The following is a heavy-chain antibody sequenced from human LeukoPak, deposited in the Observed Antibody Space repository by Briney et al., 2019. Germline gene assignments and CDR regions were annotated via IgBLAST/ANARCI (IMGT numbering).Heavy chain of an antibody. CDR3: ASPKYDYGDYEEDY. D-gene: IGHD4-17*01. Sequence: SETLSLTCTVSGGSISSGSYYWSWIRQPAGKGLEWIGRIHNSGSTNYNPSLKSRVTISVDTSKNQFSLKLSSVTAADTAVYYCASPKYDYGDYEEDYWGQGTLVTVSS. CDR2: IHNSGST. J-gene: IGHJ4*02. CDR1: GGSISSGSYY. V-gene: IGHV4-61*02.